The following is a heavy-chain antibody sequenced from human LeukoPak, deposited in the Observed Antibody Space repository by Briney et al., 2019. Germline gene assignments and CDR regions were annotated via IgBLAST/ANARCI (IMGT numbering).Heavy chain of an antibody. J-gene: IGHJ5*02. CDR3: ARPRRGIAAAGTFSWFDP. Sequence: KPSETLSLTCAVYGGSFSGYYWSWIRQPPGKGLEWIGEINHSGSTNYNPSLKSRVTISVDTSKNQFSLKLSSVTAADTAVYYCARPRRGIAAAGTFSWFDPWGQGTLVTVSS. CDR1: GGSFSGYY. V-gene: IGHV4-34*01. D-gene: IGHD6-13*01. CDR2: INHSGST.